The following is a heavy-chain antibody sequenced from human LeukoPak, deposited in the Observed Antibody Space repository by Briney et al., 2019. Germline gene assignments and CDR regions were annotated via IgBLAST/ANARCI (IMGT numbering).Heavy chain of an antibody. D-gene: IGHD3-3*01. CDR1: GGSISSYY. CDR2: IYYSGST. Sequence: SETLSVTCTVSGGSISSYYWSWIRQPPGKGLEWIGYIYYSGSTNYNPSLKSRVTISVDTSKNQFSLKLSSVTAADTAVYYCARQSDDFWSGCFDYWGQGTLVTVSS. J-gene: IGHJ4*02. V-gene: IGHV4-59*08. CDR3: ARQSDDFWSGCFDY.